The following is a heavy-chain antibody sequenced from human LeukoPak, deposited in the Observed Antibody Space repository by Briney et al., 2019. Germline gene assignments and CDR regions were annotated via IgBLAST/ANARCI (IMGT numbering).Heavy chain of an antibody. D-gene: IGHD6-19*01. V-gene: IGHV3-21*01. CDR1: GFTFSDHY. CDR2: ISSSSSYI. CDR3: ARDLIAVAGGIPFDY. Sequence: GGSLRLSCAASGFTFSDHYMDWVRQAPGKGLEWVSSISSSSSYIYYADSVKGRFTISRDNAKNSLYLQMNSLRAEDTAVYYCARDLIAVAGGIPFDYWGQGTLVTVSS. J-gene: IGHJ4*02.